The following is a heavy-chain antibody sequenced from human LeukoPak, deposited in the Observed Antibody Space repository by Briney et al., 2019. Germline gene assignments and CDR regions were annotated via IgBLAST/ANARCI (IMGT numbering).Heavy chain of an antibody. V-gene: IGHV3-30*14. Sequence: PGGSLRLSCAASGFTFSNYAMHWVRQAPGKGLEWVAVILYDGSNGYFADSVKGRFTISRDNSRNTLYLQMSSLRADDTAVYYCVGFRATAGLYWGQGTLVTVSS. D-gene: IGHD6-13*01. J-gene: IGHJ4*02. CDR1: GFTFSNYA. CDR3: VGFRATAGLY. CDR2: ILYDGSNG.